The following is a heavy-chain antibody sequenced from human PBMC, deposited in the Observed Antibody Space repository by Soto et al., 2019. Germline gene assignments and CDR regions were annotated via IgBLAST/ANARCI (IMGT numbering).Heavy chain of an antibody. CDR2: IIPIFGTA. CDR1: GGTFSSYA. CDR3: ARRGRDYYDNSGYSRRLENYYYYGMDV. Sequence: SVKVSCKASGGTFSSYAISWVRQAPGQGPEWMGGIIPIFGTANYAQKFQGRVTITADESTSTAYMELSSLRSEDTAVYYCARRGRDYYDNSGYSRRLENYYYYGMDVWGQGTTVTVS. V-gene: IGHV1-69*13. D-gene: IGHD3-22*01. J-gene: IGHJ6*02.